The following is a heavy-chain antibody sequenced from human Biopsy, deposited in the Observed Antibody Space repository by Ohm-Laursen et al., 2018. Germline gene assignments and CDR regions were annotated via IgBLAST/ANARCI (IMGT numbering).Heavy chain of an antibody. CDR2: ISYTGYT. Sequence: TLSLTRTVSGGSFTGHYWSWIRQPPGKALEWIGHISYTGYTSYNASLKSRVTISVDTSRNHFSLRLSSLTAADTAVYYCARGSNDFGGLYFPRWGQGTLLTVSS. V-gene: IGHV4-59*11. CDR1: GGSFTGHY. J-gene: IGHJ4*02. CDR3: ARGSNDFGGLYFPR. D-gene: IGHD4-23*01.